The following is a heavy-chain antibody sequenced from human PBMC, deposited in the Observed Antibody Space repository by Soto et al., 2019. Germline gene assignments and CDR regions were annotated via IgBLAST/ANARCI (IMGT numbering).Heavy chain of an antibody. CDR2: LLRSGSTT. J-gene: IGHJ4*02. CDR1: GFTFTNLA. CDR3: AKDAVSGDGIWLLDS. Sequence: PGRSLRLSCAASGFTFTNLAMTWARQAPGKGLEWVSSLLRSGSTTYYADPVKGRFTISSDMSANSLYLQMDSLRAEDTAVYYCAKDAVSGDGIWLLDSWGQGTVVTVSS. D-gene: IGHD4-17*01. V-gene: IGHV3-23*01.